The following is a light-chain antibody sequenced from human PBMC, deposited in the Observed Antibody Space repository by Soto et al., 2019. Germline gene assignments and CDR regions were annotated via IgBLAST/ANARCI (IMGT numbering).Light chain of an antibody. CDR2: AAS. CDR3: QQSYRTPVT. Sequence: DIQMTQSPSSLSASVGDRVTINCRASQSIATFINWYQQRPGQAPRLLIYAASKLVSGVPSTFSGSVSETVLTLTTSSRQPEDFATNYCQQSYRTPVTFGQGTKLE. V-gene: IGKV1-39*01. CDR1: QSIATF. J-gene: IGKJ2*01.